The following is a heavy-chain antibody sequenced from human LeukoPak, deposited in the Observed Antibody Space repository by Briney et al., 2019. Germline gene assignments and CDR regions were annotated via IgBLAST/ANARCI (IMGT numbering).Heavy chain of an antibody. CDR1: GGSISSGDYY. V-gene: IGHV4-30-4*01. D-gene: IGHD3-22*01. CDR2: IYYSGST. Sequence: SQTLSLTCTVSGGSISSGDYYWSWIRQPPGKGLEWIGYIYYSGSTYYNPSLKSRVTISVDTSKNQFSLKLSSVTAADTAVYYCARDSILDEYYYDSSGYYARPVYWGQGTLVTVSS. CDR3: ARDSILDEYYYDSSGYYARPVY. J-gene: IGHJ4*02.